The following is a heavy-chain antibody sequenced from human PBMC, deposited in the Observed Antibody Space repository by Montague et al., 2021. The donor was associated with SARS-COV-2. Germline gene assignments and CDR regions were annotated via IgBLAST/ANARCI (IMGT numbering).Heavy chain of an antibody. CDR2: IHHGGST. CDR1: GGSFSTYS. Sequence: SDTLSLTCAVHGGSFSTYSWNWIRQPPGEGLEWIGEIHHGGSTNYNPSLKSRVTISADTSKNQFSLKLTSVAAADTAVYYCARLGDGVVPSPILGVGPYYSYYYMDVWGKGTTVTVSS. J-gene: IGHJ6*03. CDR3: ARLGDGVVPSPILGVGPYYSYYYMDV. D-gene: IGHD3-10*01. V-gene: IGHV4-34*01.